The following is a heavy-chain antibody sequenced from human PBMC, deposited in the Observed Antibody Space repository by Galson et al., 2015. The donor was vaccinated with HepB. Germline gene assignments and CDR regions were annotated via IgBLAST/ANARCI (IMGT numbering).Heavy chain of an antibody. Sequence: QSGAEVKKPGASVKVSCTASGSTFPSYGISWVRQAPGQGLEWMGWISAYNGNTNYAQKLQVRVTMTTDTSTSTAYMELRSLRSDDTAVYYCARDSDSSARYYYIDVWGKWTTVTVSS. J-gene: IGHJ6*03. D-gene: IGHD3-22*01. V-gene: IGHV1-18*01. CDR2: ISAYNGNT. CDR3: ARDSDSSARYYYIDV. CDR1: GSTFPSYG.